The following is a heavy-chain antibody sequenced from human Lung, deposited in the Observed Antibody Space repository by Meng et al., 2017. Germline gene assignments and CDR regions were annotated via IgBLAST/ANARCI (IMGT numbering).Heavy chain of an antibody. D-gene: IGHD5-12*01. CDR1: GGSISSYSYY. Sequence: SETLSLTCTVSGGSISSYSYYWIWIRQPAGKGLEWIGRIYASGSTNYNPSLKSRVSISVDRSKNQFSLRLTSVTAADTAVYYCARDAYSGYAMAYWGQGTLVTVSS. J-gene: IGHJ4*02. CDR3: ARDAYSGYAMAY. CDR2: IYASGST. V-gene: IGHV4-61*02.